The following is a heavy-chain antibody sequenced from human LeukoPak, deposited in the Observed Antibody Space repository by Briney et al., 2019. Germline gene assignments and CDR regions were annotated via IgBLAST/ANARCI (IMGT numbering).Heavy chain of an antibody. J-gene: IGHJ4*02. CDR1: GFTFSNYW. CDR3: ARDQVGATPIDY. CDR2: INGDGGST. D-gene: IGHD1-26*01. V-gene: IGHV3-74*01. Sequence: PGGSLRLSCAASGFTFSNYWMHWVRQVPGKGLLWVSHINGDGGSTGYADSVKGRFTISRDNAKNTLYLHMNSLRAEDTAVYYCARDQVGATPIDYWGQGTLVTVSP.